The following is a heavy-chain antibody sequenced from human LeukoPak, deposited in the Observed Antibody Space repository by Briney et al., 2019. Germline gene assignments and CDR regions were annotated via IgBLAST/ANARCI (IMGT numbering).Heavy chain of an antibody. CDR3: ARRAVAGLDY. CDR2: IYSGGST. CDR1: GFTVSSNY. Sequence: PGGSLRLSCAASGFTVSSNYMSWVRQAPGKGLEWVSIIYSGGSTFYADSVKGRFTISRDNSKNTLYLQMNSLRAEDTAVYYCARRAVAGLDYWGQGTLVTVSS. D-gene: IGHD6-19*01. J-gene: IGHJ4*02. V-gene: IGHV3-53*01.